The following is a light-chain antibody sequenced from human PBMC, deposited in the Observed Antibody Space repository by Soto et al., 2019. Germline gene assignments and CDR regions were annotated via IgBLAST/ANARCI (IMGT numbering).Light chain of an antibody. V-gene: IGKV3-20*01. CDR2: GAS. J-gene: IGKJ2*01. Sequence: EIVLTQSPGTLSLSPGERDTLSCRASQSVRSNYLAWYQQKPGQAPRLLIYGASSRATGIQDRFSGTGSGTDFTLTISRLEPEDFAVYYCQQYGGSPYTFGQGTKLEIK. CDR3: QQYGGSPYT. CDR1: QSVRSNY.